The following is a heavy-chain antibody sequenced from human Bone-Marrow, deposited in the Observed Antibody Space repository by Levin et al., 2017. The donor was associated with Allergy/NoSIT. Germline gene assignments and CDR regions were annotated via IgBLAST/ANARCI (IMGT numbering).Heavy chain of an antibody. CDR3: ARDKKIAVAGNWYFDL. D-gene: IGHD6-19*01. V-gene: IGHV3-48*04. CDR2: ISSSSSTI. CDR1: GFTFSSYS. J-gene: IGHJ2*01. Sequence: SCAASGFTFSSYSMNWVRQAPGKGLEWVSYISSSSSTIYYADSVKGRFTISRDNAKNSLYLQMNSLRAEDTAVYYCARDKKIAVAGNWYFDLWGRGTLVTVSS.